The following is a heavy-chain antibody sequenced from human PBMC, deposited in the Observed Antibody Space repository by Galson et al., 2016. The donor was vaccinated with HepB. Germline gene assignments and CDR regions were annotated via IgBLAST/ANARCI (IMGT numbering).Heavy chain of an antibody. CDR2: IYYTGTT. CDR3: VRGAGEKVQGTILNNWFDP. Sequence: SETLSLTCSVSGDSISSPHYCWGWIRQPPGKGLEWIGNIYYTGTTFYNPSLKNRVTMSLETSNNEFSLKLTSVTAADTAVYFCVRGAGEKVQGTILNNWFDPWGQGTLVTVSS. J-gene: IGHJ5*02. CDR1: GDSISSPHYC. V-gene: IGHV4-39*07. D-gene: IGHD3-9*01.